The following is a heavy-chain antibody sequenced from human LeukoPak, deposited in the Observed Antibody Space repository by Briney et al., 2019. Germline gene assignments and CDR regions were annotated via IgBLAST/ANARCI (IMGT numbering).Heavy chain of an antibody. CDR1: GYTFTGYY. D-gene: IGHD3-10*01. J-gene: IGHJ4*02. CDR2: INPNSGGT. CDR3: ARKLWFGANIDY. V-gene: IGHV1-2*02. Sequence: ASVKVSCKASGYTFTGYYMHWVRQAPGQGLEWMGWINPNSGGTNYAQKFQGRVTMTRDTSISTAYMELSRLRSDDTAVYYCARKLWFGANIDYWGQGTLVTVPS.